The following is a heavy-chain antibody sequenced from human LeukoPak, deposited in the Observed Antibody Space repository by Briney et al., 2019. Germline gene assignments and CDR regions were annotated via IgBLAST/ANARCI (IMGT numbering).Heavy chain of an antibody. Sequence: PSETLSLTCAVSGGSISSGGYSWNWIRQPLGKGLEWIGYIYHSGSTYYNPSLKSRVTISVDRSKNQFSLKLSSVTAADTAVYYCARAGSGYYWVYWGQGTLVTVSS. D-gene: IGHD3-22*01. CDR2: IYHSGST. J-gene: IGHJ4*02. CDR3: ARAGSGYYWVY. V-gene: IGHV4-30-2*01. CDR1: GGSISSGGYS.